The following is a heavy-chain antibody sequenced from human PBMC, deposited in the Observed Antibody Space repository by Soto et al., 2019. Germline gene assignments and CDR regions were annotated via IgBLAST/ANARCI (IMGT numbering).Heavy chain of an antibody. CDR3: ARWPSAAGPYYYYGMDV. Sequence: SVRVSCKASGGTFSSYAISWVRQAPGQGLEWMGGIIPIFGTANYAQKFQGRVTITADESTSTAYMELSSLRSEDTAVYYCARWPSAAGPYYYYGMDVWGQGTKVTVSS. D-gene: IGHD6-13*01. CDR1: GGTFSSYA. CDR2: IIPIFGTA. J-gene: IGHJ6*02. V-gene: IGHV1-69*13.